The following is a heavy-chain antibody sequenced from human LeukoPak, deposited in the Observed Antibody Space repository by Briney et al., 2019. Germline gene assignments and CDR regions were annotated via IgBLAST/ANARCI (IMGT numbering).Heavy chain of an antibody. Sequence: GGSLRLSCAASGFIFSSYGMHWVRQAPGKGLEWVAFLRSDGSHKCYADSVKGRFTISRDNSKNTLFLQMNSLRAEDTAVYYCAKEPRENSGYYVSGWFDPWGQGTLVTVSS. CDR3: AKEPRENSGYYVSGWFDP. D-gene: IGHD5-12*01. CDR2: LRSDGSHK. J-gene: IGHJ5*02. V-gene: IGHV3-30*02. CDR1: GFIFSSYG.